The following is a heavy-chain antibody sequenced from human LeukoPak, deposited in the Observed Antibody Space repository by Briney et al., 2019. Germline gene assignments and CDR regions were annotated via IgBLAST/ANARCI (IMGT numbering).Heavy chain of an antibody. CDR1: GFTFDDYA. Sequence: PGGSLRLSCVVSGFTFDDYAMHWVRQGPGKGVEWFSLISGDGGRTYYADSVKGRFTISRDNSKNSLYLEMNSLRTEDTALYYCAKDILSGFYETFDYWGQGTLVTVSS. CDR3: AKDILSGFYETFDY. J-gene: IGHJ4*02. V-gene: IGHV3-43*02. D-gene: IGHD6-19*01. CDR2: ISGDGGRT.